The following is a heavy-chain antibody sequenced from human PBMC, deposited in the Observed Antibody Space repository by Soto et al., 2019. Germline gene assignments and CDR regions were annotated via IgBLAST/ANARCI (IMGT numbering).Heavy chain of an antibody. D-gene: IGHD1-26*01. CDR2: IWYDGSNK. Sequence: HPGGSLRLSCAASGFTFSSYGMHWVRQAPGKGLEWVAVIWYDGSNKYYADSVKGRFTISRDNSKNTLYLQMNSLRAEDTAVYYCARVNGGSYYYYYYGMDVWGQGTTVTVSS. CDR1: GFTFSSYG. CDR3: ARVNGGSYYYYYYGMDV. V-gene: IGHV3-33*01. J-gene: IGHJ6*02.